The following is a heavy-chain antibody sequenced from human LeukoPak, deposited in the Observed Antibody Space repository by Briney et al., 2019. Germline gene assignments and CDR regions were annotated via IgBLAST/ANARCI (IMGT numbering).Heavy chain of an antibody. CDR2: IVGGSGNT. D-gene: IGHD3-22*01. Sequence: SVKVSCKASGFTFPTSAVQWVRQARGQRLEWIGWIVGGSGNTKYAQKFQERVTITRDMSTTTAYMQLSSLTSEDTAVYYCVADYYDNSGYPYNWFDPWGQGTLVTVSS. CDR3: VADYYDNSGYPYNWFDP. CDR1: GFTFPTSA. V-gene: IGHV1-58*01. J-gene: IGHJ5*02.